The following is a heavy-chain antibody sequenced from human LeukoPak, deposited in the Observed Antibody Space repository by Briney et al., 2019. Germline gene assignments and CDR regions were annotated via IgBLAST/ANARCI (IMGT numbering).Heavy chain of an antibody. V-gene: IGHV1-69*05. D-gene: IGHD6-19*01. Sequence: SVKVSCKASGGTFSSYAISWVRRAPGQGREWMGGIIPIFGTANYAQKFQGRLTITTDESTSTAYMELSSLRSEDTAVYYCARGSSGWYNYYYYYYMDVWGKGTTVTVSS. CDR3: ARGSSGWYNYYYYYYMDV. CDR2: IIPIFGTA. J-gene: IGHJ6*03. CDR1: GGTFSSYA.